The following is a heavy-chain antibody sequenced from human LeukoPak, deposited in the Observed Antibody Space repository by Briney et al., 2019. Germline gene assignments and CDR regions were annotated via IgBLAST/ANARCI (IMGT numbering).Heavy chain of an antibody. CDR2: IYYSGST. V-gene: IGHV4-31*03. D-gene: IGHD2-2*01. CDR3: ARTMPTSSNYFDY. J-gene: IGHJ4*02. CDR1: GGSISSGGYT. Sequence: SETLSLTCTVSGGSISSGGYTWSWIRQHPGKGLEWIGYIYYSGSTSYNPSLKSRVTISVDTSKNQFSLKLSSATAADTAVYYCARTMPTSSNYFDYWGQGTLVAVSS.